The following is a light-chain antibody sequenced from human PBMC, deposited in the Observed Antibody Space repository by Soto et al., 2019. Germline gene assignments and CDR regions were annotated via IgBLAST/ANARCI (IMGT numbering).Light chain of an antibody. V-gene: IGKV1-33*01. CDR3: QQYENLVT. CDR1: QDIRNS. J-gene: IGKJ5*01. Sequence: IPSTQSHSFLSASFGDRVTITCQASQDIRNSLNWYQQKPGTAPNLLIYDASNLETGVPSRFSGSGSGTDFSFSISSLQPEDIATYYCQQYENLVTFGQGTRLEIK. CDR2: DAS.